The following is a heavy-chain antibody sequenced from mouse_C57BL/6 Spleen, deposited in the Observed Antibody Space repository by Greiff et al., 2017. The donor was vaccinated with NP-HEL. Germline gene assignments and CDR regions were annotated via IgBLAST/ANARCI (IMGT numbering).Heavy chain of an antibody. CDR1: GFNIKNTY. V-gene: IGHV14-3*01. CDR3: AAKYAGEDAFDY. Sequence: VHVKQSVAELVRPGASVKLSCTASGFNIKNTYMHWVKQRPEQGLEWIGRIDPANGNTKYAPKFQGKATINADTASNTAYLQLNSLTSENTAIYCCAAKYAGEDAFDYWGQGTTLTFSS. J-gene: IGHJ2*01. D-gene: IGHD5-1-1*01. CDR2: IDPANGNT.